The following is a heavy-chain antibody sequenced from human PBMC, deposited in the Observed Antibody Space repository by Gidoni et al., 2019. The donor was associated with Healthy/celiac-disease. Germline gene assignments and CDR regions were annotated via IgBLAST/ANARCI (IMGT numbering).Heavy chain of an antibody. CDR3: AREPVYSAAAFDY. CDR1: GGSISSYY. J-gene: IGHJ4*02. D-gene: IGHD2-2*01. V-gene: IGHV4-59*01. Sequence: QVQLQESGPGLVKPSETLSLTFTVSGGSISSYYWSWIRQPPGKGLEWIGYIYYSGSTNHNPALKIRVTISVDTSKNQFSLKLSSVTAADTAVYYCAREPVYSAAAFDYWGQGTLVTVSS. CDR2: IYYSGST.